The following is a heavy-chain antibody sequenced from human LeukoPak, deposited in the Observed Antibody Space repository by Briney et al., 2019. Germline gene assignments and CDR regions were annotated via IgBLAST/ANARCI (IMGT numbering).Heavy chain of an antibody. D-gene: IGHD3-22*01. J-gene: IGHJ4*02. Sequence: GGSLRLSCAASGFTFSSYTMNWVRQAPGKGLEWVANIKQDGSEKYYVDSVKGRFTISRDNAKKSLYLQMNSLRAEDTAVYYCARDSLGVVVITTGGFDYWGQGTLVTVSS. CDR3: ARDSLGVVVITTGGFDY. CDR1: GFTFSSYT. CDR2: IKQDGSEK. V-gene: IGHV3-7*01.